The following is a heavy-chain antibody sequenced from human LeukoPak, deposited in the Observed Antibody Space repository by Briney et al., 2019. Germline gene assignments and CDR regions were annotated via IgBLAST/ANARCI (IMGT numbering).Heavy chain of an antibody. CDR3: ARDDYSSGGDVLDAFDI. CDR2: ISSSSSYI. D-gene: IGHD6-19*01. J-gene: IGHJ3*02. V-gene: IGHV3-21*01. Sequence: GGSLRLSCAASGFTFSSYSMNWVRQAPGKGLEWVSSISSSSSYIYYADSVKGRFTISRDNDKNSLYLQMNSLRAEDTAVYYCARDDYSSGGDVLDAFDIWGQGTMVTVSS. CDR1: GFTFSSYS.